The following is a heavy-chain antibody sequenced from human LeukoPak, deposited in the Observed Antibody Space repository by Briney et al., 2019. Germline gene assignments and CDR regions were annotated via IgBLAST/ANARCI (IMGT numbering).Heavy chain of an antibody. CDR2: FDPEGGET. CDR1: GYTLTELS. J-gene: IGHJ4*02. Sequence: ASVKVSCKVSGYTLTELSMHWVRQAPGKGLEWMGGFDPEGGETIYAQKFQGRVTMTEDTSTDTAYMELSSLRSEDTAVYYCATLLWFGEISDYFDYWGQGTLVTVSS. D-gene: IGHD3-10*01. V-gene: IGHV1-24*01. CDR3: ATLLWFGEISDYFDY.